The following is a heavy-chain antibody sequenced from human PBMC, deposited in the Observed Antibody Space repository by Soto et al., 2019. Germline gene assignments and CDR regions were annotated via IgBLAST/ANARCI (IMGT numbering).Heavy chain of an antibody. D-gene: IGHD5-12*01. Sequence: GGSLRLSCAASGFTFSDYYMSWIRQAPGKGLEWVSYISGGASTIHYADSVKGRFTISRDNAKNSLYLQLNSVRVEDTAVYYCARDRGYSGYAIDDWGQGALVTVSS. CDR1: GFTFSDYY. CDR2: ISGGASTI. V-gene: IGHV3-11*01. J-gene: IGHJ4*02. CDR3: ARDRGYSGYAIDD.